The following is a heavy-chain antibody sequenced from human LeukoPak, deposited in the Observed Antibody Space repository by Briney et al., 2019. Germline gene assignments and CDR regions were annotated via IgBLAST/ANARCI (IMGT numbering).Heavy chain of an antibody. CDR2: IYTSGST. D-gene: IGHD6-19*01. V-gene: IGHV4-61*02. Sequence: SQTLSLTCTVSGGSISSGSYYWSWIRQPAGKGLEWIGRIYTSGSTNYNPSLKSRVTISVDTSKNQFSLKLSSVTAADTAVYYCAREWEIVVAGTIFDYWGQGTLVTVSS. J-gene: IGHJ4*02. CDR1: GGSISSGSYY. CDR3: AREWEIVVAGTIFDY.